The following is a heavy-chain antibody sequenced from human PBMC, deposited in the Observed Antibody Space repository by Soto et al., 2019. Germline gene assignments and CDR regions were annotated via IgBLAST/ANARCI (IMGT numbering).Heavy chain of an antibody. CDR3: ARDPRKYSRGWYGAQDLKCYFDY. J-gene: IGHJ4*02. Sequence: QVQLQQWGAGLLKPSETLSLTCAVYGGSFSGYYWSWIRQPPGKGLEWIGEINHSGSTNYNPSLKSRVTISVATSKNQFSLTLSSGTAADTAVYYCARDPRKYSRGWYGAQDLKCYFDYWGQGTLVTVSS. D-gene: IGHD6-19*01. V-gene: IGHV4-34*01. CDR1: GGSFSGYY. CDR2: INHSGST.